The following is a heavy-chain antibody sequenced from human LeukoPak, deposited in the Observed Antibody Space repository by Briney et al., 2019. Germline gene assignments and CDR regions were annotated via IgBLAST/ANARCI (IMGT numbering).Heavy chain of an antibody. CDR1: GGSFSGYY. D-gene: IGHD6-19*01. Sequence: PSETLSLTCAVYGGSFSGYYWSWIRQPPGKGLVWIWEINHGGSTNYNPSLKSRVTISVDKSKNQFSLKLSSVTAADTAGYDCARVWGAVAGQKPYYFDYWGQGTLVTVSS. V-gene: IGHV4-34*01. CDR2: INHGGST. J-gene: IGHJ4*02. CDR3: ARVWGAVAGQKPYYFDY.